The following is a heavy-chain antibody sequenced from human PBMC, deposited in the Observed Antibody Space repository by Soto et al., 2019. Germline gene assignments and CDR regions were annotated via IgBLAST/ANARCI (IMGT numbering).Heavy chain of an antibody. CDR1: GVTISNVGNY. D-gene: IGHD6-13*01. J-gene: IGHJ4*02. CDR2: IYYSGST. CDR3: ATSVAAGKSLYEH. Sequence: SESLTLSCAASGVTISNVGNYWSWLRQHPGKGLEWIGYIYYSGSTDYNPSLKSRVTISVDTSKNQFSLRLSSVTAADTAVYYFATSVAAGKSLYEHWGQGTLVTVYS. V-gene: IGHV4-31*11.